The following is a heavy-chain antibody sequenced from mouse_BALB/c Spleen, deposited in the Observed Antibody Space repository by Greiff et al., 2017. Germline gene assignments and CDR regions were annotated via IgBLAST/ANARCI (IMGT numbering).Heavy chain of an antibody. CDR2: ISSGGSYT. D-gene: IGHD2-1*01. Sequence: EVQVVESGGGLVKPGGSLKLSCAASGFTFSSYAMSWVRQSPEKRLEWVAEISSGGSYTYYPDTVTGRFTISRDNAKNTLYLEMSSLRSEDTAMYYCARDQGGNFYAMDYWGQGTSVTVSS. J-gene: IGHJ4*01. CDR1: GFTFSSYA. CDR3: ARDQGGNFYAMDY. V-gene: IGHV5-9-4*01.